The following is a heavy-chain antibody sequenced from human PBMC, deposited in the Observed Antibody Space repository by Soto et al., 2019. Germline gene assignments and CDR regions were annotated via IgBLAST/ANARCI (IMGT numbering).Heavy chain of an antibody. J-gene: IGHJ6*02. D-gene: IGHD4-17*01. CDR3: AKSDGQDYYYYGMDV. V-gene: IGHV3-23*01. CDR1: GFTFSSYA. CDR2: ISGSGGST. Sequence: GVSLRLSCSASGFTFSSYAMSWVRQAPGKGLEWVSAISGSGGSTYYADSVKGRFTISRDNSKNTLYLQMNSLRAEDTAVYYCAKSDGQDYYYYGMDVWGQGTTVTVS.